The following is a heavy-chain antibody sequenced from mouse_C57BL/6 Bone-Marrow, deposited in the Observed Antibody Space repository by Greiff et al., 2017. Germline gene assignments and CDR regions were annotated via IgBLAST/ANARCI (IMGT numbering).Heavy chain of an antibody. CDR2: IYPRSGNT. V-gene: IGHV1-81*01. CDR3: ARSTMVPFAY. D-gene: IGHD2-1*01. Sequence: QVQLKQSGAELARPGASVKLSCKASGYTITSYGISWVKQRTGQGLEWIGEIYPRSGNTYYNEKFKGKATLTADKSSSTAYMELRSLTSEDSAVYFCARSTMVPFAYWGQGTLVTVSA. CDR1: GYTITSYG. J-gene: IGHJ3*01.